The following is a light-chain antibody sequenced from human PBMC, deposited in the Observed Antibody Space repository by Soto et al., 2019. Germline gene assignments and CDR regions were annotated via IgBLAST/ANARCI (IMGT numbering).Light chain of an antibody. CDR3: QQRSNWLT. V-gene: IGKV3D-20*02. Sequence: EIVLTQSPGTLSFSLGARGTIXYRASQGLSSDYLAWYQQKPGQAPRLLIHAASSRATGIPDRFSGSGSGTDFTLTISRLEPEDFAVYYCQQRSNWLTFGGGTKVDIK. CDR1: QGLSSDY. CDR2: AAS. J-gene: IGKJ4*01.